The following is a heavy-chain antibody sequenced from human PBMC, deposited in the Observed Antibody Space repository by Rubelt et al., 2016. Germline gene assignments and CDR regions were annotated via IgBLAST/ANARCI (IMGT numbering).Heavy chain of an antibody. CDR3: ATEFNNWNDVY. CDR1: GYTFTSYG. CDR2: ISAYNGNT. Sequence: QVQLVQSVPEVKKPGASVKVSCRASGYTFTSYGISWVRQAPGHGLEWMGWISAYNGNTNYAQKFQVRVTMTTDTSTGTVYMELRSLRSDDTAVYYCATEFNNWNDVYWGQGTLVTVSS. V-gene: IGHV1-18*01. J-gene: IGHJ4*02. D-gene: IGHD1-1*01.